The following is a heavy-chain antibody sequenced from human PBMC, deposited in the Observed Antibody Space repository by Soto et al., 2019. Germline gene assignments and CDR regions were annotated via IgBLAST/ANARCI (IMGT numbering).Heavy chain of an antibody. V-gene: IGHV3-33*01. CDR3: ARGYGGNPGAYWYFDL. CDR2: IWYDGSNK. J-gene: IGHJ2*01. Sequence: QVQLVESGGGVVQPGRSLRLSCAASGFTFSSYGMHWVRQAPGKGLEWVAVIWYDGSNKYYADSVKGRFTISRDNSKNTLYLQMNSRRAEDTAVYYCARGYGGNPGAYWYFDLWGRGTLVTVSS. D-gene: IGHD2-15*01. CDR1: GFTFSSYG.